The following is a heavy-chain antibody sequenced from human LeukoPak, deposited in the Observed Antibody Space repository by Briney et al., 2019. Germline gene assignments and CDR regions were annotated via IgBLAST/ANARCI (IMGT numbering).Heavy chain of an antibody. J-gene: IGHJ4*02. CDR2: ISGSGGST. D-gene: IGHD3-3*01. CDR1: EFTFSSYA. V-gene: IGHV3-23*01. Sequence: GGSLRLSCAASEFTFSSYAMSWVRQAPGKGLEWVSTISGSGGSTYYAESVKGRFTISRDNNKITLYLQMNSLRAEYTAVYYCARGRRITIFGVVIKGVLDYWGQGTLVTVSS. CDR3: ARGRRITIFGVVIKGVLDY.